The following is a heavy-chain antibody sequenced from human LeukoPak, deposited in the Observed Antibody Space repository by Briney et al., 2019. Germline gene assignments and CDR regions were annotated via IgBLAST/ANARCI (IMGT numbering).Heavy chain of an antibody. V-gene: IGHV4-39*01. CDR3: ARHVRQQLPPKAFDY. Sequence: PSETLSLTCTVSGGSISSGIYYWGWIRQPPGKGLEWIGSIYYSGNTYYNPSLKSRVTISVDMSKNQLSLKLNSVTAADTAVYYCARHVRQQLPPKAFDYWGQGTLVTVSS. J-gene: IGHJ4*02. D-gene: IGHD6-13*01. CDR2: IYYSGNT. CDR1: GGSISSGIYY.